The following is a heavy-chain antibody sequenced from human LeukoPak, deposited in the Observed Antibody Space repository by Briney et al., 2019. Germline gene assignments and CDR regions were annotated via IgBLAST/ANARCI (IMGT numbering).Heavy chain of an antibody. D-gene: IGHD6-13*01. V-gene: IGHV3-74*01. CDR3: ARSLTAAGHFDF. J-gene: IGHJ4*02. CDR1: GFTFSSYW. CDR2: INSDGTST. Sequence: PGGSLRLSCVASGFTFSSYWMHWVRQAPGKGLVWVSRINSDGTSTSYADSVKGRFTISRDNAKNTLYLQMNSLRAEDTAVYYCARSLTAAGHFDFWGQGTLVTVSS.